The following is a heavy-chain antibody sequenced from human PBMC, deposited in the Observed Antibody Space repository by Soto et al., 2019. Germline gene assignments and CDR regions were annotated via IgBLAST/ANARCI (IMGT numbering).Heavy chain of an antibody. CDR1: GFTFSSYA. Sequence: PGGSLRLSCAASGFTFSSYAMSWVRQAPWKGLEWVSAISGSGGGTYYADSVKGRFTISRDNSKNTLYLQMNSLRAEDTAVYYCAKEYYDILTGPGDWFDPWGQGTLVTVSS. CDR2: ISGSGGGT. V-gene: IGHV3-23*01. CDR3: AKEYYDILTGPGDWFDP. J-gene: IGHJ5*02. D-gene: IGHD3-9*01.